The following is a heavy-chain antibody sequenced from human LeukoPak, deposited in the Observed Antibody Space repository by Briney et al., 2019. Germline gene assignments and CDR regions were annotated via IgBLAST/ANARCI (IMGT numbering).Heavy chain of an antibody. V-gene: IGHV3-21*01. CDR3: AGEFGTSSGAFDI. J-gene: IGHJ3*02. CDR1: TFTFSRYS. Sequence: GGSLRLSCVASTFTFSRYSMNWVRQAPGKGLEWVSSISSSSNYIYYADSVKGRFTISRDNAKNSLYLQMNSLRAEDTAMYYCAGEFGTSSGAFDIWGRGTMVTVSS. CDR2: ISSSSNYI. D-gene: IGHD6-6*01.